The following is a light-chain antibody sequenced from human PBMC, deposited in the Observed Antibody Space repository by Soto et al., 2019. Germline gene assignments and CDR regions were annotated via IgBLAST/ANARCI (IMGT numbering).Light chain of an antibody. V-gene: IGKV3-11*01. J-gene: IGKJ4*01. CDR3: HQRSNWPLT. Sequence: EIVLTQSPATLSLSPGERATLSCRAGQSVSSYLAWYQQKPGQAPRLLIYGASNRATGIPARFSGSGSGTDFTLTISSLEPEDFAVYYCHQRSNWPLTFGGGTKVDIK. CDR2: GAS. CDR1: QSVSSY.